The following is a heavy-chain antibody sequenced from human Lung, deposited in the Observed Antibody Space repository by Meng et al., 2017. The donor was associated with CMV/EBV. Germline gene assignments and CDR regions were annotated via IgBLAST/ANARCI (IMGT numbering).Heavy chain of an antibody. CDR3: ARCQLAEDYYGMDV. Sequence: LSLTCAASGFTFSSYSMNWVRQAPGKGLEWVSSISSSSSYIYYADSVKGRFTISRDNAKNSLYLQMNSLRAEDTAVYYCARCQLAEDYYGMDVWGQGTTVTVSS. J-gene: IGHJ6*02. CDR2: ISSSSSYI. CDR1: GFTFSSYS. D-gene: IGHD2-2*01. V-gene: IGHV3-21*01.